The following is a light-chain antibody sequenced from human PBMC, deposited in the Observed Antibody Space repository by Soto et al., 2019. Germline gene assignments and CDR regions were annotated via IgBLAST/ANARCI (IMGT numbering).Light chain of an antibody. Sequence: DIQMTQSPSSLSASVGDRVTITCRASQSISSYLNWYQQKPGKAPKLLIYAASSLQSGVPSRFSGSGSGTEFTLTISNLQPDDFATYYCQQYDNYPLTLGGGTKVDIK. J-gene: IGKJ4*01. CDR1: QSISSY. CDR3: QQYDNYPLT. CDR2: AAS. V-gene: IGKV1-39*01.